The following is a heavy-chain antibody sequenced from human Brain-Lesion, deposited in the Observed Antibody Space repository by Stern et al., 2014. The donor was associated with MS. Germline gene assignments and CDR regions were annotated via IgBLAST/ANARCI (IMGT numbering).Heavy chain of an antibody. CDR2: MNPYSGNT. D-gene: IGHD2-2*01. V-gene: IGHV1-8*01. CDR1: GYTFSSYD. J-gene: IGHJ4*02. CDR3: ARAVRNQLLSEY. Sequence: DQLVESGAEAKKPGASVKVSCKASGYTFSSYDITWVRQASGHGLEWMGWMNPYSGNTGYAQKFKGRVSMTSDPSISTVYMELTSLTSDDTAVYFCARAVRNQLLSEYWGQGTLVTVSS.